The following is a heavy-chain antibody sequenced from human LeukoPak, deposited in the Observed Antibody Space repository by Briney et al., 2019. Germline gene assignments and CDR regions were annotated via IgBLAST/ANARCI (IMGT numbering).Heavy chain of an antibody. CDR2: INPNSGGT. D-gene: IGHD3-22*01. J-gene: IGHJ4*02. Sequence: ASVKVSCKASGYTFTGYYMHWVRQAPGQGLEWMGWINPNSGGTNYAQKFQGRVTMTRDTSISTAYMELSRLRSDDTAVYYCARDYYDSSGYSGPDYWGQGTLVTVSS. V-gene: IGHV1-2*02. CDR3: ARDYYDSSGYSGPDY. CDR1: GYTFTGYY.